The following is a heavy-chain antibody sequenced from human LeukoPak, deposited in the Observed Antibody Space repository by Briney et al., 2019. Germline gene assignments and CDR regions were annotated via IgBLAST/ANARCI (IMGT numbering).Heavy chain of an antibody. CDR2: ISYDGSNK. V-gene: IGHV3-30-3*01. CDR1: GFTFSSYA. D-gene: IGHD5-12*01. J-gene: IGHJ4*02. Sequence: GGSLRLSCAASGFTFSSYAMHWVRQAPGKGLEWVAVISYDGSNKYYADSVKGRFTISRDNAKNTLYLQMNSLRAEDTAVYYCASNKWHWGQGTLVTVSS. CDR3: ASNKWH.